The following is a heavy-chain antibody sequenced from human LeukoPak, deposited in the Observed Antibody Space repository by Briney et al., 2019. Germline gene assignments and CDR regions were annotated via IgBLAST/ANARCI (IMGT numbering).Heavy chain of an antibody. CDR2: INGDGNST. CDR3: ARMADYDSSGYYGYLPQ. Sequence: GGSLRLSCPASGFTFSTYWMHWVRQARGERLVWLSRINGDGNSTDYADFVKGRLSISRDNAKNTVYLQINSLRVEGTALYYCARMADYDSSGYYGYLPQWGQGTLVTVSS. D-gene: IGHD3-22*01. V-gene: IGHV3-74*01. J-gene: IGHJ1*01. CDR1: GFTFSTYW.